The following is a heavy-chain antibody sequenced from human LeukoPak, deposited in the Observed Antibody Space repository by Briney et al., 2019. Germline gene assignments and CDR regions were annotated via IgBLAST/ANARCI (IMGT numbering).Heavy chain of an antibody. D-gene: IGHD2-15*01. J-gene: IGHJ4*02. CDR1: GFTFSSYA. Sequence: GGSLRLSCAASGFTFSSYAMSWVRQAPGKGLEWVSAISGSGGSTYYADSVKGRFTISRDNSKNTLYLQMNSLRAEDTAVYYCAKAYPTDIVVVVAADYWGQGTLVTVSS. CDR2: ISGSGGST. CDR3: AKAYPTDIVVVVAADY. V-gene: IGHV3-23*01.